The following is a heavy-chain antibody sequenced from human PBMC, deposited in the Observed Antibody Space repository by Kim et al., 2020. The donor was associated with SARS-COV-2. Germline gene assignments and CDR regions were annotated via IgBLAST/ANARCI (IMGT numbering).Heavy chain of an antibody. J-gene: IGHJ4*02. D-gene: IGHD3-10*01. Sequence: TYYNPSLKSRVTISVDTSKNQFSLKLSSVTAADTAVYYCARQVVRGANDYWGQGTLVTVSS. CDR3: ARQVVRGANDY. V-gene: IGHV4-39*01. CDR2: T.